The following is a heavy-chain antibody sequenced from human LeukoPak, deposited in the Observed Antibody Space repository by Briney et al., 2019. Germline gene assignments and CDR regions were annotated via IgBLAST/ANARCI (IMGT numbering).Heavy chain of an antibody. D-gene: IGHD2-2*01. CDR1: GYTFTSYG. Sequence: RASVKVSCKASGYTFTSYGISWVRQAPGQGLEWMGWISAYNGNTNYAQKLQGRVTMTTDTSTSTAYMELRSLRSDDTAVYYCARNSVVVPAATTGHYWGQGTLVTVSS. J-gene: IGHJ4*02. CDR3: ARNSVVVPAATTGHY. CDR2: ISAYNGNT. V-gene: IGHV1-18*01.